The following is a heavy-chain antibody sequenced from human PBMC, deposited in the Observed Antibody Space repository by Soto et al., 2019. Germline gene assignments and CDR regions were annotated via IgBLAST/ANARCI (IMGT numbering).Heavy chain of an antibody. CDR1: GFTFSSYG. J-gene: IGHJ3*02. D-gene: IGHD3-16*01. CDR3: ARPARDYVWGSSADGAFDI. Sequence: GGSLRLSCAASGFTFSSYGMHWVRQAPGKGLEWVAVIWYDGSNKYYADSVKGRFTISRDNSKNTLYLQMNSLRAEDTAVYYCARPARDYVWGSSADGAFDIWGQGTMVTVS. CDR2: IWYDGSNK. V-gene: IGHV3-33*01.